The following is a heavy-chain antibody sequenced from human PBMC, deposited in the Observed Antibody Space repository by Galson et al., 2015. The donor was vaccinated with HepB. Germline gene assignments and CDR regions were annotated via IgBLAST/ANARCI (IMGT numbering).Heavy chain of an antibody. CDR3: ARGVGQYGDYSWYFDL. V-gene: IGHV3-30-3*01. CDR1: GFTFSTSA. D-gene: IGHD4-17*01. Sequence: SLRLSCAASGFTFSTSALHWVRQAPGKGLEWVAVISSDGTVTYYADSVKGRFTISRDNSKNTLHLQMNSLRLEDTAVYYCARGVGQYGDYSWYFDLWGRGSLVSVSS. CDR2: ISSDGTVT. J-gene: IGHJ2*01.